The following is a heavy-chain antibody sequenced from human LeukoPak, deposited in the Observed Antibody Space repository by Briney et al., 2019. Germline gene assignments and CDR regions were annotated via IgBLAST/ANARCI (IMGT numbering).Heavy chain of an antibody. CDR2: FYYSGST. V-gene: IGHV4-59*08. D-gene: IGHD2-21*02. CDR1: GGAVTSFY. CDR3: ARHRFASAVILDY. Sequence: PSETLSLICSVSGGAVTSFYWSWIRQSPGKGLEWIGYFYYSGSTKYNPSLKSRVTMSGDTSKNQLSLKLRSVTAADTAMYYCARHRFASAVILDYWGQGDPVTVSS. J-gene: IGHJ4*02.